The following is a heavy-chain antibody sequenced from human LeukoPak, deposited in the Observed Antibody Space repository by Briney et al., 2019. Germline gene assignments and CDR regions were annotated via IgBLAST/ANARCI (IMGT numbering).Heavy chain of an antibody. CDR1: RFTFSTYW. Sequence: GGSLRLSCAASRFTFSTYWMSWVRQAPGKGLEWVANIKPDGGEKYYVDSAKGRFTISRDNAKNSLYLQMSSLRAEDTGVYYCASGNWNDRAFDIWGQGRKVTVSS. J-gene: IGHJ3*02. CDR3: ASGNWNDRAFDI. D-gene: IGHD1-20*01. V-gene: IGHV3-7*01. CDR2: IKPDGGEK.